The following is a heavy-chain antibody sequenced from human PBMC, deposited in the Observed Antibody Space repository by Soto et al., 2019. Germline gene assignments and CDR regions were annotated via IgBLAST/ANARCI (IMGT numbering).Heavy chain of an antibody. CDR3: ARGGDSSGWIDY. Sequence: ASVKVSCKASGYSFTTYAMHWVRQAPGQRLEWMGWINAGTGIAKYSQKFQDRVSISRDTSANTAYMELSSLRSEDTAVYYCARGGDSSGWIDYWGQGTLVTVSS. CDR1: GYSFTTYA. V-gene: IGHV1-3*01. J-gene: IGHJ4*02. D-gene: IGHD6-19*01. CDR2: INAGTGIA.